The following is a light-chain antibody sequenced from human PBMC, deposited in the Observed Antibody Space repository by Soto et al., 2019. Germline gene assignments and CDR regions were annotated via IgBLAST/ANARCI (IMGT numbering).Light chain of an antibody. CDR1: QTISSW. CDR3: QQYSRCST. J-gene: IGKJ1*01. Sequence: DIQVTQSPSTLSASVGDRVTITCRASQTISSWLAWYQQKPGMAPKLLIYKASTLQSGVPSRFSGSGSGTEFTLSISSLQPDDFATYYCQQYSRCSTFGQGTKVDLK. CDR2: KAS. V-gene: IGKV1-5*03.